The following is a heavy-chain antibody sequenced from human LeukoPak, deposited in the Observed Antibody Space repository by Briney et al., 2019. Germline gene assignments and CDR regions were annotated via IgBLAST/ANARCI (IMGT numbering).Heavy chain of an antibody. V-gene: IGHV5-51*01. CDR3: ARFTVLDAFDI. CDR2: IHPGNSDT. D-gene: IGHD4-11*01. CDR1: GYSFTSYW. J-gene: IGHJ3*02. Sequence: GDSLQISCKASGYSFTSYWIGWVRQRPGKGLEWMGIIHPGNSDTRYSPALQGQVTVSADKSISTAYLQWSSLKASDTAMYYCARFTVLDAFDIWGQGTMVTVSS.